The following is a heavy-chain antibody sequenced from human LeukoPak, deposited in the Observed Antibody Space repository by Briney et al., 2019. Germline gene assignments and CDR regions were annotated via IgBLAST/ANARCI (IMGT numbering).Heavy chain of an antibody. CDR2: IYYSGST. CDR1: GGSFSGYY. D-gene: IGHD3-10*01. V-gene: IGHV4-59*08. J-gene: IGHJ3*02. Sequence: TSETLSLTCAVYGGSFSGYYWSWIRQPPGKGLEWIGYIYYSGSTNYNPSLKSRVTISVDTSKNQFSLKLSSVTAADTAVYYCARLWFGDDAFDIWGQGTMVTVSS. CDR3: ARLWFGDDAFDI.